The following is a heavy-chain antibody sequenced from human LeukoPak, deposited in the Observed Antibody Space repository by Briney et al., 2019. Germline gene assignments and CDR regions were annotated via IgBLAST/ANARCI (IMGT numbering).Heavy chain of an antibody. CDR3: ARGGYSYSFRTFDY. Sequence: PGGSLRLSCAASGFTFSSYSMNWVRQAPGKGLEWVSYISSSSSTIYYADSVKGRFTISRDNAKNSLYLQMNSLRAEDTAVYYCARGGYSYSFRTFDYWGQGTLVTVSS. CDR2: ISSSSSTI. CDR1: GFTFSSYS. D-gene: IGHD5-18*01. J-gene: IGHJ4*02. V-gene: IGHV3-48*01.